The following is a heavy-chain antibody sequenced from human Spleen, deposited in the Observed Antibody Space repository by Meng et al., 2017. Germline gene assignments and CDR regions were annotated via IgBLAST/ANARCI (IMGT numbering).Heavy chain of an antibody. V-gene: IGHV3-66*02. CDR3: ARDLSYFDL. D-gene: IGHD2/OR15-2a*01. CDR2: IYSGGST. Sequence: QRVDPGGGLAQPGGSLRPSCAAFGFTVSSNYMSWVRQAPGKGLEWVSVIYSGGSTYYADSVKGRFTISRDNSKNTVYLQMDSLRAEDTAVYYCARDLSYFDLWGRGTLVTVSS. CDR1: GFTVSSNY. J-gene: IGHJ2*01.